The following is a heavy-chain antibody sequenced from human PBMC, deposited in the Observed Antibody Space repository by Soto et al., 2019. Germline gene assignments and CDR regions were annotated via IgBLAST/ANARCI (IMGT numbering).Heavy chain of an antibody. CDR1: GGSISSGGYS. Sequence: SETLSLTCAVSGGSISSGGYSCNWIRQPPGKGLEWIGYIYHSGSTYYNPSLKSRVTISVDRSKNQFSLKLNSMTAADTAVYYCARHNYGSGSTYFDYWGQGTLVTVSS. J-gene: IGHJ4*02. D-gene: IGHD3-10*01. CDR2: IYHSGST. V-gene: IGHV4-30-2*01. CDR3: ARHNYGSGSTYFDY.